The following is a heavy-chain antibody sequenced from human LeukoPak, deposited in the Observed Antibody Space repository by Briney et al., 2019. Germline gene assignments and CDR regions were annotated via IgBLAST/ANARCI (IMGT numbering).Heavy chain of an antibody. V-gene: IGHV3-21*04. CDR3: ARGGGLDV. D-gene: IGHD3-16*01. CDR2: ISSGSNYI. J-gene: IGHJ6*02. Sequence: GGSLRLSCAASGFTFSSYSMNWVRQAPGKGLEWVSSISSGSNYIYYADSVKGRFTISRDNAKNSLYLQMSNLRAEDTAVYFCARGGGLDVWGQGATVTVSS. CDR1: GFTFSSYS.